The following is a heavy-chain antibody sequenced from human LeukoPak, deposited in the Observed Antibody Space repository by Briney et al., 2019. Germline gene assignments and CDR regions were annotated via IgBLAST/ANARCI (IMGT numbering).Heavy chain of an antibody. CDR1: GGSISSGDYS. D-gene: IGHD1-1*01. CDR3: ARGGYLEDFDY. V-gene: IGHV4-30-4*01. CDR2: IYYSGST. Sequence: SETLSLTCTVSGGSISSGDYSWSWIRQPPGKGLEWIGYIYYSGSTYYNPSLKSRVTISVDTSKNQFSLKLSSVTAADTAVYYCARGGYLEDFDYWGQGTLVTVSS. J-gene: IGHJ4*02.